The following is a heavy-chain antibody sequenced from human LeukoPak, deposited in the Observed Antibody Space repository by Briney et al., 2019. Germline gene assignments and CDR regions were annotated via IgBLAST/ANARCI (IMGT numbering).Heavy chain of an antibody. CDR3: ARAGRGDVLWFGELLSHFDY. CDR2: INPSGGST. V-gene: IGHV1-46*01. CDR1: GYTFTSYY. J-gene: IGHJ4*02. Sequence: ASVKVSCKASGYTFTSYYMHWVRQAPGQGLEWMGIINPSGGSTSYAQKFQGGVTMTRDTSTSTVYMELSSLRSEDTAVYYCARAGRGDVLWFGELLSHFDYWGQGTLVTVSS. D-gene: IGHD3-10*01.